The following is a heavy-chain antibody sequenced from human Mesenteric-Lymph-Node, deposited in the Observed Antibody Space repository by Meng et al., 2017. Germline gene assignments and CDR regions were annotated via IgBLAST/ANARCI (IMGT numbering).Heavy chain of an antibody. CDR3: GRDQGRQLINH. D-gene: IGHD1-1*01. Sequence: QLQLQESGSGLVQPTQTLSLTWTVSGDSFNSPDYYWSWIRQPPEKGLDWIGYIYYSGSTYYNPSLKSRVSISGDTSNKQFSLKLTSVTAADTAVYYCGRDQGRQLINHWGQGTLVTVSS. J-gene: IGHJ4*02. V-gene: IGHV4-30-4*01. CDR2: IYYSGST. CDR1: GDSFNSPDYY.